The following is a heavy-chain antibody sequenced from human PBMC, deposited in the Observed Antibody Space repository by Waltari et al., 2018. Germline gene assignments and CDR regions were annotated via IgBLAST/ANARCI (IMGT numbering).Heavy chain of an antibody. CDR3: ATYIGASVGTAAFDV. D-gene: IGHD5-12*01. Sequence: QVQESGPGLVKPSETLSLTCSVSGVSITSNRHYWGWIRQPPGQGLEWIGTLSYSGVTYSSPSLRSRVTISGDTSKNQLSLTLGSVTAADTAVYYCATYIGASVGTAAFDVWGQGTTVTVSS. J-gene: IGHJ3*01. CDR1: GVSITSNRHY. CDR2: LSYSGVT. V-gene: IGHV4-39*01.